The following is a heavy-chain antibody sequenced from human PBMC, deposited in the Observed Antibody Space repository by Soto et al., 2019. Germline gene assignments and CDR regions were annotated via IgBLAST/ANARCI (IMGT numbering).Heavy chain of an antibody. CDR3: ARDLSREFLGMNYYYYYYMDV. CDR1: GYTFTSYA. J-gene: IGHJ6*03. D-gene: IGHD3-3*01. Sequence: QVQLVQSGAEVKKPGASVKVSCKASGYTFTSYAMHWVRQAPGQRLEWMGWINAGNGNTKYSQKFQGRVTITRDTSASTAYMELSSLRSEDTAVYYCARDLSREFLGMNYYYYYYMDVWGKGTTVTVSS. CDR2: INAGNGNT. V-gene: IGHV1-3*01.